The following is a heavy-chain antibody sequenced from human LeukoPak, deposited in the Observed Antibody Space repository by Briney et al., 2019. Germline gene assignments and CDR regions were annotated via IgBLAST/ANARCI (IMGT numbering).Heavy chain of an antibody. CDR1: GYTFTNYY. CDR2: INPNSGGT. CDR3: ARDELWNGYYSVNYNYYGMDV. J-gene: IGHJ6*02. D-gene: IGHD3-3*01. Sequence: ASVKVSCKTSGYTFTNYYIHWVRQAPGQGLEWMGRINPNSGGTNYAQKFQGRVTMTRDTSISTAYMELSRLTSDDTAVYYCARDELWNGYYSVNYNYYGMDVWGQGTTVTVSS. V-gene: IGHV1-2*06.